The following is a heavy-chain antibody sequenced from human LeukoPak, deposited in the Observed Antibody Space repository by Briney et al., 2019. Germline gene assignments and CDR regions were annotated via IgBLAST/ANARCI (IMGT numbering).Heavy chain of an antibody. CDR1: GFTFSSYG. D-gene: IGHD5-18*01. Sequence: GGSLSLSCAASGFTFSSYGMHWVRQAPGKGLEWVAVISYDGSNKYYADSVKGRFTISRDNSKNTLYLQMNSLRAEDTAVYYYAKDSRAWVNTARVGDYWGQGTLVTVSS. J-gene: IGHJ4*02. CDR3: AKDSRAWVNTARVGDY. V-gene: IGHV3-30*18. CDR2: ISYDGSNK.